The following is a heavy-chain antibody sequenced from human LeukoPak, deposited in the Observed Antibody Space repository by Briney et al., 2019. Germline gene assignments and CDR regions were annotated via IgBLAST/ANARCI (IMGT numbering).Heavy chain of an antibody. CDR2: IYPGDSRT. J-gene: IGHJ5*02. CDR1: GYTFNNYW. Sequence: GESLKISCKASGYTFNNYWIGWARRMPGKGLEWMAVIYPGDSRTRYNPSFQGQVTISADRSINTAYLQWSSLKASDTALYYCAWRMFASTRFEPWGQGTLVTVSS. D-gene: IGHD2-2*01. V-gene: IGHV5-51*01. CDR3: AWRMFASTRFEP.